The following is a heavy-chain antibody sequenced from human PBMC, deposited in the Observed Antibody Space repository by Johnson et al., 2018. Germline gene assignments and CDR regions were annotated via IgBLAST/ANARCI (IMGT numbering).Heavy chain of an antibody. CDR2: ISHNGRDE. J-gene: IGHJ3*02. V-gene: IGHV3-30*03. Sequence: VQLVESGGGVVQPGRSLRLSCAASGFIFSGHGMHWVRPGPGGGLDWVAVISHNGRDEDYAGSVKGRFPISRDNSKNTLFLQMNTLRPEDTAVYYCVRGMSGTWLFDGFDIWGQGTMVTVSA. D-gene: IGHD6-25*01. CDR1: GFIFSGHG. CDR3: VRGMSGTWLFDGFDI.